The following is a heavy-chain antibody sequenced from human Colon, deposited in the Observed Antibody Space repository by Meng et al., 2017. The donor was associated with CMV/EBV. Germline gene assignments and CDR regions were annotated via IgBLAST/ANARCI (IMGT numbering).Heavy chain of an antibody. D-gene: IGHD3-9*01. CDR1: GFTMGSNY. J-gene: IGHJ4*02. CDR3: AKESPLARAPFDL. CDR2: IYQCGTT. V-gene: IGHV3-53*05. Sequence: GESLKISCEASGFTMGSNYMGWVRQAPQKGLAWVAVIYQCGTTYYADSVRGRFTISRDNSKNTLYLQMDSLRSEDTAVYFCAKESPLARAPFDLWGQGTPVTVSS.